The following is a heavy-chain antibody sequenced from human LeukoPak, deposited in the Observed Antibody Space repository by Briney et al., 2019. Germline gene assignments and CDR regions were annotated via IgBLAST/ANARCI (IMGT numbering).Heavy chain of an antibody. V-gene: IGHV3-7*01. CDR3: ARGGYYRFEY. CDR2: IKEDGSEK. Sequence: GGSLRLSCTASGFTFSTYWMTWVRQAPGKGLEWVASIKEDGSEKYYVDSVQGRFTISRDNAKSSMYLQMNSLRAEDTGVYYCARGGYYRFEYWGQGTLVTVSS. J-gene: IGHJ4*02. D-gene: IGHD2/OR15-2a*01. CDR1: GFTFSTYW.